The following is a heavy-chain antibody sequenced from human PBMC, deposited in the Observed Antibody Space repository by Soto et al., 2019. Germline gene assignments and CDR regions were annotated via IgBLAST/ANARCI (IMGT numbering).Heavy chain of an antibody. J-gene: IGHJ4*01. Sequence: PSETQSRTCSVCGDSISSGCCSWIRQSPGKEMEWIGYVYYSGSVNYSPSFESRVTISLDTSNYRFSLKVTSVTAADTAVYYCARAPNHFYFDHWGHGTLVTVS. CDR3: ARAPNHFYFDH. CDR2: VYYSGSV. CDR1: GDSISSGC. D-gene: IGHD3-3*02. V-gene: IGHV4-59*01.